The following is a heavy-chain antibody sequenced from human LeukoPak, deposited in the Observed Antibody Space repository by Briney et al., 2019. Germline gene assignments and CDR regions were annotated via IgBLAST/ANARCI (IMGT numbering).Heavy chain of an antibody. J-gene: IGHJ4*02. CDR1: GGSISSGGYY. CDR3: ARGGRGAAADPPDHFDY. D-gene: IGHD6-13*01. CDR2: IYYSGST. V-gene: IGHV4-31*03. Sequence: SETLSLTCTVSGGSISSGGYYWSWIRQHPGKGLEWIGYIYYSGSTYYNPSLKSRVTISVDTSKNQFSLKLSSVTAADTAVYYCARGGRGAAADPPDHFDYWGQGTLVTVSS.